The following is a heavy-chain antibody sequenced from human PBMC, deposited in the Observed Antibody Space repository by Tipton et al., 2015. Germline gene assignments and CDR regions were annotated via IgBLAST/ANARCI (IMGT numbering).Heavy chain of an antibody. D-gene: IGHD3-16*01. J-gene: IGHJ4*02. V-gene: IGHV4-34*01. CDR3: ARERENSYGSFDH. Sequence: TLSLTCAVYGGSFSGYFWTWIRQPPGKGLEWIGEINHSGYTDYNPSLKSRVTISVDTSRNQFSLRLSSVTAADTAVYYCARERENSYGSFDHWGQGSLVTVSS. CDR1: GGSFSGYF. CDR2: INHSGYT.